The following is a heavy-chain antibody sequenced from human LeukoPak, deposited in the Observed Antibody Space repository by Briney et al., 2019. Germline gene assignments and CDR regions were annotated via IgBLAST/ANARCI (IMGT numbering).Heavy chain of an antibody. V-gene: IGHV3-11*03. CDR1: GFTFSDYY. CDR2: ISTSSSYT. CDR3: ARPYSGSSPGVVAY. J-gene: IGHJ4*02. D-gene: IGHD1-26*01. Sequence: GGSLRLSCAASGFTFSDYYMSWIRQAPGKGLEWVSYISTSSSYTKYADSVKGRFTISRDNTKNSLFLQMNSLSAEDTAVYYCARPYSGSSPGVVAYWGQGTRVTVSS.